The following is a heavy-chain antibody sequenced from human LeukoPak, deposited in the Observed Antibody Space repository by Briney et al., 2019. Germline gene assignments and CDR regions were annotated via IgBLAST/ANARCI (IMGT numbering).Heavy chain of an antibody. V-gene: IGHV4-39*01. CDR2: MPYDENVADNEIP. CDR3: ERLTLTGVGGRGWFDA. CDR1: GDSISNSGWS. J-gene: IGHJ5*02. Sequence: PSETLSLTCIVSGDSISNSGWSWGWIRQPPGKGLEWIGTMPYDENVADNEIPSYNPSLKSRVSISADTSKNQLSLKVNSVTAADTASYYCERLTLTGVGGRGWFDAWGQGTLVIVSS. D-gene: IGHD3-3*01.